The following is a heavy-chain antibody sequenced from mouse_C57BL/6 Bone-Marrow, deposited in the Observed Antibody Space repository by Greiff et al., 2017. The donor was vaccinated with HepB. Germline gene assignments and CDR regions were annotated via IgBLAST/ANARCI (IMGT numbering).Heavy chain of an antibody. D-gene: IGHD2-3*01. CDR1: GYAFSSYW. CDR3: ARDDYYHYFDY. V-gene: IGHV1-80*01. Sequence: QVQLQQSGAELVKPGASVKISCKASGYAFSSYWMNWVKQRPGKGLEWIGQIYPGDGDTNYNGKFKGKATLTADKSSSTAYMQLSSLTSEDSAVYFCARDDYYHYFDYWGQGTTLTVSS. CDR2: IYPGDGDT. J-gene: IGHJ2*01.